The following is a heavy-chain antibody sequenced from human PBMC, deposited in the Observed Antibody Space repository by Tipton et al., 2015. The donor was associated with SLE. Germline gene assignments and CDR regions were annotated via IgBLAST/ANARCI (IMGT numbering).Heavy chain of an antibody. Sequence: GSLRLSCAASGFTFSSYDMHWVRQATGKGLEWGSTISTAGDTYYPGSVKGRFTISRENAKNSLYLQMNSLRAGDTAVYYCAKGGRLGEFSLGDYWGQGTLVTVSS. CDR2: ISTAGDT. CDR1: GFTFSSYD. CDR3: AKGGRLGEFSLGDY. D-gene: IGHD3-16*02. V-gene: IGHV3-13*01. J-gene: IGHJ4*02.